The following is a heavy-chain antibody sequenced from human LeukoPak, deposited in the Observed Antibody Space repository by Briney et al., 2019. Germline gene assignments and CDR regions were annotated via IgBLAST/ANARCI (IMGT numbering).Heavy chain of an antibody. D-gene: IGHD1-26*01. CDR1: GFAFSNYS. Sequence: GGSLRLSCAASGFAFSNYSMTWVRQAPGKGLEWVSSISSSSAYTYYADSVKGRFTISRDNAKNSQYLQLSSLRVEDTALYYCARRRRGNTVPYYYYMGVWGKGTTVTVSS. CDR3: ARRRRGNTVPYYYYMGV. CDR2: ISSSSAYT. V-gene: IGHV3-21*04. J-gene: IGHJ6*03.